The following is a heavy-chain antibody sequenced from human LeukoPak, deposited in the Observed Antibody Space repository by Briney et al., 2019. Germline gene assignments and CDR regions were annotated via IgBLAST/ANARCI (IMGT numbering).Heavy chain of an antibody. J-gene: IGHJ3*02. CDR3: ARARESGGRYYDFWSGASPDAFDI. V-gene: IGHV3-21*01. Sequence: GGSLRLSCAASGFTFSSYSMNWVRQAPGKGLEWVSSISSSSSYIYYAASVKGRFTISRDNAKNSLYLQMNSLRAEDTAVYYCARARESGGRYYDFWSGASPDAFDIWGQGTMVTVSS. D-gene: IGHD3-3*01. CDR1: GFTFSSYS. CDR2: ISSSSSYI.